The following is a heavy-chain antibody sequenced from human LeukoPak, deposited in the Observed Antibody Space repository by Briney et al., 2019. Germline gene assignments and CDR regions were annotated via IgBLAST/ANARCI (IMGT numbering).Heavy chain of an antibody. Sequence: SVKVSCKASGGTFSSYAISWVRQAPGQGLEWMGGIIPIFGTANYAQKFQGRVTITTDESTSTAYMELSSLRSEDTAAYYCARLYDSSGYYYAVGWFDPWGQGTLVTVSS. D-gene: IGHD3-22*01. J-gene: IGHJ5*02. CDR3: ARLYDSSGYYYAVGWFDP. CDR1: GGTFSSYA. CDR2: IIPIFGTA. V-gene: IGHV1-69*05.